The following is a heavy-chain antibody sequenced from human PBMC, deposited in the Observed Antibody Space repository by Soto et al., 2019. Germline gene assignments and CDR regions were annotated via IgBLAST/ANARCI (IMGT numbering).Heavy chain of an antibody. CDR1: GGSFSGYY. CDR2: INHSGST. V-gene: IGHV4-34*01. CDR3: ARKRLLWFGESRKGFDY. J-gene: IGHJ4*02. D-gene: IGHD3-10*01. Sequence: SETLSLTCAVYGGSFSGYYWSWIRQPPGKGLEWIGEINHSGSTNYNPSLKSRVTISVDTSKNQFSLKLSSVIAADTAVYYCARKRLLWFGESRKGFDYWGQGTLVTVSS.